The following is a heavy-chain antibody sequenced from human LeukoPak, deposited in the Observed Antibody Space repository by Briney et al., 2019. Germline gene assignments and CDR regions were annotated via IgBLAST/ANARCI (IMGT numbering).Heavy chain of an antibody. Sequence: NPSETLSLTCAVYGGSFSGYYWSWIRQPPGKGLEWIGEINHSGSTNYNPSLKSRVTISVDTSKNQFSLKLSSVTAADTAVYYCARGGYDFWSGYHNWFDPWGQGTLVTVSS. CDR2: INHSGST. J-gene: IGHJ5*02. D-gene: IGHD3-3*01. CDR3: ARGGYDFWSGYHNWFDP. V-gene: IGHV4-34*01. CDR1: GGSFSGYY.